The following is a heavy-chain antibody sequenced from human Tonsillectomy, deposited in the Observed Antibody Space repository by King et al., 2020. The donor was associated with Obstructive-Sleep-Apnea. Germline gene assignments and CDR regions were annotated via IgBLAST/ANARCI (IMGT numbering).Heavy chain of an antibody. D-gene: IGHD3-3*01. CDR3: ARGPRITIFGVVIRGWFDP. V-gene: IGHV4-34*01. CDR2: INHSGST. CDR1: GGSFSGYY. J-gene: IGHJ5*02. Sequence: VQLQQWGAGLLKPSETLSLTCAVYGGSFSGYYWSWIRQPPGKGLEWIGEINHSGSTNYNPSLKCRYTISVDTSKNRFSLKLSSFTAADTAVYYGARGPRITIFGVVIRGWFDPWGQGTLVTVSS.